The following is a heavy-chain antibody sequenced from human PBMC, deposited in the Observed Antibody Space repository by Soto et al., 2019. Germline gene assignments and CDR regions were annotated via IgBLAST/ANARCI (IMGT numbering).Heavy chain of an antibody. V-gene: IGHV1-8*01. CDR2: MNPNSGNT. J-gene: IGHJ5*02. CDR3: ARGYYYDSSGSRNWFDP. Sequence: ASVKVSCKASGYTFTSYDINWVRQATGQGLEWMGWMNPNSGNTGYAQKFQGRVTMTRNTSISTAYMELSSLRSEDAAVYYCARGYYYDSSGSRNWFDPWGQGTLVTVS. CDR1: GYTFTSYD. D-gene: IGHD3-22*01.